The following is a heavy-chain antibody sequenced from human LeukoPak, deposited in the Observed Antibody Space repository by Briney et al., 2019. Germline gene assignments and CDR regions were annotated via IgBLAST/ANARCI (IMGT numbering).Heavy chain of an antibody. V-gene: IGHV1-69*04. CDR3: ARDGDKYYDTLTGYYTWFDP. Sequence: GSSVKVSCKASGGTFSSYAISWVRQAPGQGLEWMGRIIPILGIVNYAQKFQGRVTITADKSTSTAYMELSSLRYEDTAVYYCARDGDKYYDTLTGYYTWFDPWGQGTLVTVSS. D-gene: IGHD3-9*01. CDR1: GGTFSSYA. J-gene: IGHJ5*02. CDR2: IIPILGIV.